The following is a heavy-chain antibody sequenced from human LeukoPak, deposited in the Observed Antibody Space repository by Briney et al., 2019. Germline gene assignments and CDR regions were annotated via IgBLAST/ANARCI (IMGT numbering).Heavy chain of an antibody. J-gene: IGHJ4*02. Sequence: PGGSLRLSCAASGFTFSSYWMSWVRQAPGKGLEWVSNINQDGSVKYYVESVKGRFTISRDNAKNSLFLQMNSLRAEDTAVYYCASSSWYVSADYWGQGTLVTVSS. V-gene: IGHV3-7*01. CDR2: INQDGSVK. CDR3: ASSSWYVSADY. D-gene: IGHD6-13*01. CDR1: GFTFSSYW.